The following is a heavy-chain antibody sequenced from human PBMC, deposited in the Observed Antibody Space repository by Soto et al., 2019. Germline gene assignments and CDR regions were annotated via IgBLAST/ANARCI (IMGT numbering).Heavy chain of an antibody. V-gene: IGHV1-3*01. D-gene: IGHD2-15*01. CDR3: ARDDGEGYCSGGSCYSASWFDP. J-gene: IGHJ5*02. CDR2: INAGNGNT. Sequence: QVQLVQSGAEVKKPGASVKVSCKASGYTFTSYAMHWVRQAPGQRLEWMGWINAGNGNTKYSQKFQGRVTITRDTSASTAYMELSSLRSEDTAVYYCARDDGEGYCSGGSCYSASWFDPWGQGTLVTVSS. CDR1: GYTFTSYA.